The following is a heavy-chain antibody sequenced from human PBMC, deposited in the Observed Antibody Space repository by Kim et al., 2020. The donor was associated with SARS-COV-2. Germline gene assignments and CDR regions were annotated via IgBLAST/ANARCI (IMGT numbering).Heavy chain of an antibody. V-gene: IGHV5-51*01. J-gene: IGHJ6*02. Sequence: PSVQGQVTLSADKSISTAYLQWSSLKASDTAMYYCARQAYYGSAYGMDVWGQGTTVTVSS. CDR3: ARQAYYGSAYGMDV. D-gene: IGHD3-10*01.